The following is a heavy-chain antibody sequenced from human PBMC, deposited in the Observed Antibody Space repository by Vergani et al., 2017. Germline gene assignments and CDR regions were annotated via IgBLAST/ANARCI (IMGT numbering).Heavy chain of an antibody. Sequence: EGQLVESGGGLVKPGGSLRLSCAASEFTFSDVWMSWVRQAPGKGLEWVARINRNADGGSADYAASVKGRFIISRDDSKNFMYLQMNSLKIEDTDLYFCNAEKEVAYYYYYYHMDFWGKGTTVTVSS. CDR2: INRNADGGSA. D-gene: IGHD2-21*01. J-gene: IGHJ6*03. CDR1: EFTFSDVW. CDR3: NAEKEVAYYYYYYHMDF. V-gene: IGHV3-15*01.